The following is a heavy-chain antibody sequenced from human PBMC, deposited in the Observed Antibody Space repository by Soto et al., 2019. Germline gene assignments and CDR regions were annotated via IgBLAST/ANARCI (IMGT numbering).Heavy chain of an antibody. CDR1: GYSFTSYW. CDR2: IYPGDSET. V-gene: IGHV5-51*01. J-gene: IGHJ6*02. Sequence: PGVSIKISRRGAGYSFTSYWNGWLRQMPGKRPEWMRIIYPGDSETRYSPSFQGQVTISADKSISTAYLQWSSLKASDTAMYYGARRPRNFGMDVWGQGTTVTVSS. CDR3: ARRPRNFGMDV.